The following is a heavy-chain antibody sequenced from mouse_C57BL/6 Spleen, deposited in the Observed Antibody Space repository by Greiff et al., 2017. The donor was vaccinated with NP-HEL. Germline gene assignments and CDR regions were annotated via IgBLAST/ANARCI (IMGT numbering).Heavy chain of an antibody. CDR3: AKGEITTEFAY. J-gene: IGHJ3*01. D-gene: IGHD1-1*01. CDR1: GFTFSDYG. CDR2: ISSGSSTI. V-gene: IGHV5-17*01. Sequence: EVQLVESGGGLVKPGGSLKLSCAASGFTFSDYGMHWVRQAPEKGLEWVAYISSGSSTIYYADTVKGRFTISRDNAKNTLFLQMTSLRSEDTAMYYCAKGEITTEFAYWGQGTLVTVSA.